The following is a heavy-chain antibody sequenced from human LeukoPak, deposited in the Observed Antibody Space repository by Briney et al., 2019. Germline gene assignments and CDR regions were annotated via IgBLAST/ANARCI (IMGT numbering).Heavy chain of an antibody. CDR1: GGSISGGGYY. Sequence: PSETLSLTCTVSGGSISGGGYYWSWIRQHPGKGLEWIGYIYYSGSTYYNPSLKRRVTISVDTSKHQFSLKLSSVTGADTAVYYCARGVDSSGSYGTGAFDIWRQGTMVTVSS. V-gene: IGHV4-31*03. J-gene: IGHJ3*02. CDR3: ARGVDSSGSYGTGAFDI. D-gene: IGHD6-19*01. CDR2: IYYSGST.